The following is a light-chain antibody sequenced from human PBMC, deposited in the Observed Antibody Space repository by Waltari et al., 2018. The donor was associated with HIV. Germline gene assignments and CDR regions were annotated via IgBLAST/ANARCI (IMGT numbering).Light chain of an antibody. CDR2: LNKDGSH. CDR1: SGHSDYA. Sequence: QPVVTQSPSAAASLVASVTLTCTLSSGHSDYAIAWPQQHPQKGPRYLMRLNKDGSHYKGDGIPDRFSGSSSGAERYLIISSLQSGDEADYYCQTWDTGIIIFGGGTKLTVL. CDR3: QTWDTGIII. V-gene: IGLV4-69*01. J-gene: IGLJ2*01.